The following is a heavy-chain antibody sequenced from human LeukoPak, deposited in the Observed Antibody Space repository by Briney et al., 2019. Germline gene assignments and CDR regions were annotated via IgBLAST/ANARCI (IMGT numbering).Heavy chain of an antibody. V-gene: IGHV1-18*01. CDR3: AREGGYYYDSSGQDNWFDP. D-gene: IGHD3-22*01. CDR1: GYTFTSYG. Sequence: ASVKVSCKASGYTFTSYGISWVRQAPGQGLEGMGWISAYNGNTNYAQKLKGRVTMTTDTSTSTAYMELRSLRSDDTAVYYCAREGGYYYDSSGQDNWFDPWGQGTLVTVSS. CDR2: ISAYNGNT. J-gene: IGHJ5*02.